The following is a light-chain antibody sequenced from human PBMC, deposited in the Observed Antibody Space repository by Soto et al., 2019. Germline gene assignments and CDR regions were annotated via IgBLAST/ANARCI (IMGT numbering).Light chain of an antibody. CDR2: EVS. CDR1: SSDVGGYNY. J-gene: IGLJ2*01. Sequence: QSALTQPASVSGSPGQSITISCTGTSSDVGGYNYVSWYQQHPGKAPKLMIYEVSNRPSGVSNRSSGSKSGNTASLTISWRQAEDEADYYCSSYTSSSTVVFGGGTKLTVL. V-gene: IGLV2-14*01. CDR3: SSYTSSSTVV.